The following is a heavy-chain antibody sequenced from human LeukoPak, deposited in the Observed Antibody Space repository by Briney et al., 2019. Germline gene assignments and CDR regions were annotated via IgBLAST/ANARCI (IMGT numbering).Heavy chain of an antibody. V-gene: IGHV3-23*01. J-gene: IGHJ4*02. D-gene: IGHD5-12*01. CDR1: GFTFSSYW. CDR3: AKLRGATINAWYFDY. CDR2: ISGSGGST. Sequence: GGSLRLSCAASGFTFSSYWMHWVRQAPGKGLEWVSTISGSGGSTYYADSVKGRFTISRDNSKNTLYLQMNSLRAEDTAVYYCAKLRGATINAWYFDYWGQGTLVTVSS.